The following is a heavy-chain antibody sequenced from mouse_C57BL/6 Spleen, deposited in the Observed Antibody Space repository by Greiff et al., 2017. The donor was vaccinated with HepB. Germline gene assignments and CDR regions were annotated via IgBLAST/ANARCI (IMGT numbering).Heavy chain of an antibody. CDR1: GYTFTGYW. J-gene: IGHJ1*03. V-gene: IGHV1-9*01. Sequence: LVESGAELMKPGASVKLSCKATGYTFTGYWIEWVKQRPGHGLEWIGEILPGSGSTNYNEKFKGKATFTADTSSNTAYMQLSSLTTEDSAIYYCARPHYYGSSYEWYFDVWGTGTTVTVSS. D-gene: IGHD1-1*01. CDR2: ILPGSGST. CDR3: ARPHYYGSSYEWYFDV.